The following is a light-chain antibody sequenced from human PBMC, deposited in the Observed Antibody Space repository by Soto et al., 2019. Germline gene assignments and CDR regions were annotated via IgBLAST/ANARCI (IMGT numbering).Light chain of an antibody. CDR1: QTISNW. CDR3: QQYSTYSWT. J-gene: IGKJ1*01. CDR2: DAY. Sequence: DIQMTQSPSTLSASVGARLTITCRASQTISNWLAWYQVEPGKAPKLLMHDAYSLESGVTSRFSGSASGTEFTLTISSLQPDDFATYFCQQYSTYSWTFGQGTQVDIK. V-gene: IGKV1-5*01.